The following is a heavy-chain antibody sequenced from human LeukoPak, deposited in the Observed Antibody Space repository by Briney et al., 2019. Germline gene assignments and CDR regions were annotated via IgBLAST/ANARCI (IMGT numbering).Heavy chain of an antibody. Sequence: GGSLRLSCAASGFTFSSYAMHWVRQAPGKGLEWVAVISYDGSNKYYADSVKGRFTISRDNSKNTLYLQMNSLRAEDTAVYYCARESPPSVYYDFWSGYYGRFDPWGQGTLVTVSS. D-gene: IGHD3-3*01. J-gene: IGHJ5*02. CDR1: GFTFSSYA. CDR2: ISYDGSNK. V-gene: IGHV3-30*07. CDR3: ARESPPSVYYDFWSGYYGRFDP.